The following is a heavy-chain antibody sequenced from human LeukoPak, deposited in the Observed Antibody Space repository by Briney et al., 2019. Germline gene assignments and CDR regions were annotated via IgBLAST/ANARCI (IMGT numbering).Heavy chain of an antibody. V-gene: IGHV3-53*01. CDR3: AREIAAAGTIGY. J-gene: IGHJ4*02. D-gene: IGHD6-13*01. CDR1: GFNVNSNY. Sequence: GGSLRLSCAASGFNVNSNYMSWVRQAPGKGLEWVSVFYVDGTTYYADSVKGRFTISRDTSKNALYLQMNTLRVEDTAVYYCAREIAAAGTIGYWGQGTLVTVSS. CDR2: FYVDGTT.